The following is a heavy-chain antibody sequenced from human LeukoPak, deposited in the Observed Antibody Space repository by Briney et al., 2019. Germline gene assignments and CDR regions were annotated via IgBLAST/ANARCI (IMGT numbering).Heavy chain of an antibody. CDR1: GGSFSGYY. CDR3: ARQVYYYGSGTGYYFDY. V-gene: IGHV4-34*01. D-gene: IGHD3-10*01. CDR2: INHSGST. Sequence: PSETLSLTCAVYGGSFSGYYWSWIRQPPGKGLEWIGEINHSGSTNYNPSLKSRVTISVDTSKNQLSLKLSSVTAADTAVYYCARQVYYYGSGTGYYFDYWGQGTLVTVSS. J-gene: IGHJ4*02.